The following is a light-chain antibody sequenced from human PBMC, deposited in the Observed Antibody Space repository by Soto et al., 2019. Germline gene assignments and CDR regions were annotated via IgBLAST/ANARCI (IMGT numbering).Light chain of an antibody. V-gene: IGKV1-17*01. Sequence: DLQMTQSPSSLSASVGEKIIITCRASRDVGSDVSWYQQKPGQAPKLLIYAASNLYTGVPSRFSGSGSGTKFTLTIASLQPDDFATYYCQQYETFSGTFGPGTTVDI. CDR2: AAS. J-gene: IGKJ1*01. CDR3: QQYETFSGT. CDR1: RDVGSD.